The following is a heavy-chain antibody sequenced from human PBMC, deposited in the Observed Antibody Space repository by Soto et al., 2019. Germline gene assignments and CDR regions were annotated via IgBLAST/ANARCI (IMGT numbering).Heavy chain of an antibody. V-gene: IGHV1-69*06. CDR2: IIPIFGTA. Sequence: QMQLVQSGAEVKKPGSSVKVSCKASGGTFCSYAISWVRQAPGQGLEWMGGIIPIFGTANYAQKFQGRVTITAEKSTSTAYMELSSLRSEDTAVYYCAREKNRGSYYYYGMDVWGQGTTVTVSS. CDR3: AREKNRGSYYYYGMDV. CDR1: GGTFCSYA. J-gene: IGHJ6*02. D-gene: IGHD1-26*01.